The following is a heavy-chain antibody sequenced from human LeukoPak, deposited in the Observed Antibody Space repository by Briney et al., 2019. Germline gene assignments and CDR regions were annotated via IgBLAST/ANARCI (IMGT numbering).Heavy chain of an antibody. CDR2: IRSKAYNYAT. V-gene: IGHV3-73*01. CDR1: GFTFSGSA. J-gene: IGHJ4*02. D-gene: IGHD2-15*01. CDR3: TRPGSGFDY. Sequence: GGSLRLSCAASGFTFSGSAMHWVRQASGKGLEWVGRIRSKAYNYATAYAASVKGRFTISRDDSKNTAYLQMNSLRTEDTAVYYCTRPGSGFDYWGQGTLVTVSS.